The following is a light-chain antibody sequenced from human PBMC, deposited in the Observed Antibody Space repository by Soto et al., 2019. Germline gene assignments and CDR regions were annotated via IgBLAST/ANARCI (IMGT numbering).Light chain of an antibody. V-gene: IGLV2-14*02. Sequence: QSALTQPASVSGSPGQSITISCTGTSSDVENYNLVSWYQQHPGKAPKLMIYDVSKRPSGVSNRFSGSKSGNTASLTISGLQADDEADFYCCSYISSGNYVYGTGTKVTVL. CDR1: SSDVENYNL. CDR2: DVS. J-gene: IGLJ1*01. CDR3: CSYISSGNYV.